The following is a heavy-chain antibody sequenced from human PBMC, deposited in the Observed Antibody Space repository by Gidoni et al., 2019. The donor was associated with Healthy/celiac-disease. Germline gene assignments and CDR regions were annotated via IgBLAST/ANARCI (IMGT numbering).Heavy chain of an antibody. CDR2: ISGSGGST. D-gene: IGHD6-13*01. J-gene: IGHJ5*02. CDR1: GFPFSSYA. Sequence: EVELVESGGGWVQPGGSLRLSCAASGFPFSSYAMSWVRQAPGKGLEWVSAISGSGGSTYYADAVKGRFTISRDNSKNTLYLQMNSLRAEDTAVYYCAKLKRIAAAGLGFDPWGQGTLVTVSS. CDR3: AKLKRIAAAGLGFDP. V-gene: IGHV3-23*04.